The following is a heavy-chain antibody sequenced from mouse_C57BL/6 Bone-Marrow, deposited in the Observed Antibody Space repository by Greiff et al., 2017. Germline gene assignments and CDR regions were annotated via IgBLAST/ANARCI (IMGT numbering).Heavy chain of an antibody. Sequence: VQLVESGPELVKPGASVKISCKASGYAFSSSWMNWVKQRPGKGLEWIGRIYPGDGDTNYNGKFKGKATLTADKSSSTAYMQLSSLTSEDSAVYFCAKEAYYYGSSYGWFAYWGQGTLVTVSA. CDR3: AKEAYYYGSSYGWFAY. CDR1: GYAFSSSW. J-gene: IGHJ3*01. V-gene: IGHV1-82*01. D-gene: IGHD1-1*01. CDR2: IYPGDGDT.